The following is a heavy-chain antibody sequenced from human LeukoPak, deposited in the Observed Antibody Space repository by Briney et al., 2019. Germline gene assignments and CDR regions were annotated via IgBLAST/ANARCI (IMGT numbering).Heavy chain of an antibody. CDR3: ARDTPPDYYDSSGSYGLSDY. V-gene: IGHV1-2*02. CDR2: INPNSGGT. J-gene: IGHJ4*02. Sequence: ASVKVSCKASGYTFTGYYMHWVRQAPGQGLEWMGWINPNSGGTNYAQKFQGRVTMTRDTSISTAYMELSRLRSDDTAVHYCARDTPPDYYDSSGSYGLSDYWGQGTLVTVSS. D-gene: IGHD3-22*01. CDR1: GYTFTGYY.